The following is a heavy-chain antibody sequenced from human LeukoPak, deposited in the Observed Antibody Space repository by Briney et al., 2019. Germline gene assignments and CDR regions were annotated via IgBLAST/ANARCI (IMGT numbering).Heavy chain of an antibody. Sequence: PGGSLRLSCAASGFTFSSHAMSWVRQAPGKGLEWVSAISGSGGSTYYADSVKGRFTISRDNTKNTLYLQMNSLRAEDTAVYYCAKDGWFGELLSIFDYWGQGTLVTVSS. CDR1: GFTFSSHA. V-gene: IGHV3-23*01. CDR3: AKDGWFGELLSIFDY. J-gene: IGHJ4*02. D-gene: IGHD3-10*01. CDR2: ISGSGGST.